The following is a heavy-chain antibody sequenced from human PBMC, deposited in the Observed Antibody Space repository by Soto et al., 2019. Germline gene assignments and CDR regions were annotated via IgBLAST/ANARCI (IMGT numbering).Heavy chain of an antibody. CDR3: ARDLWGYCGTDCYPLDV. CDR1: GGSISGYY. CDR2: MYKTGST. V-gene: IGHV4-59*01. Sequence: PSETLSLTCTVSGGSISGYYWSWIRQPPGKGLEWIGYMYKTGSTVYNPSFKSRVTISVDTSKNQFSLKLNSVTAVDTAVYYCARDLWGYCGTDCYPLDVWGQGTTVTVSS. D-gene: IGHD2-21*02. J-gene: IGHJ6*02.